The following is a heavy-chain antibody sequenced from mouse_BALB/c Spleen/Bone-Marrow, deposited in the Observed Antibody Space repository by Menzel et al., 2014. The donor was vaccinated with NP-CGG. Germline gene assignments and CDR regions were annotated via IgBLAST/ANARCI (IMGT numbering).Heavy chain of an antibody. CDR2: IWAGGST. D-gene: IGHD3-2*02. Sequence: QVQLKESGPGQVAPSQSLSITCTVSGFSLTNYGVHWVRQPPGKGLEWLGVIWAGGSTNYNSALMSRLSISKDNSKSQVFLKMNSLQTDDTAMYYCARVTSSAVGAMDYWGQGTSVTVSS. CDR1: GFSLTNYG. CDR3: ARVTSSAVGAMDY. J-gene: IGHJ4*01. V-gene: IGHV2-9*02.